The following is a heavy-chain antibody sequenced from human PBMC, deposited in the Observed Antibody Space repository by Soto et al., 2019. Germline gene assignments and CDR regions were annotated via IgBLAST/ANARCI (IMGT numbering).Heavy chain of an antibody. D-gene: IGHD3-16*01. CDR3: ARGCHGGYFDY. Sequence: ETLSLTCAVYGGSFSGYYWSWIRQPPGKGLEWIGEINHSGSTNYNPSLKSRVTISVDTSKNQFSLKLSSVTAADTAVYYCARGCHGGYFDYWGQGTLVTVSS. CDR2: INHSGST. CDR1: GGSFSGYY. V-gene: IGHV4-34*01. J-gene: IGHJ4*02.